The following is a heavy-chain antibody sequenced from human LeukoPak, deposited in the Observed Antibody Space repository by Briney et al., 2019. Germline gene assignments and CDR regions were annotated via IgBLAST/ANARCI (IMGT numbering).Heavy chain of an antibody. CDR2: IYPGDYET. Sequence: KGGESPKISCEGSGYSFSNYWIGWVRQMPGKGLEWMGIIYPGDYETRYSPSFQGLVTISVDKSISTAYLQWSSLKASDTAMYYCAIPPGYCGNDCSFDHWGQGTLVTVSS. V-gene: IGHV5-51*01. D-gene: IGHD2-21*02. CDR3: AIPPGYCGNDCSFDH. J-gene: IGHJ4*02. CDR1: GYSFSNYW.